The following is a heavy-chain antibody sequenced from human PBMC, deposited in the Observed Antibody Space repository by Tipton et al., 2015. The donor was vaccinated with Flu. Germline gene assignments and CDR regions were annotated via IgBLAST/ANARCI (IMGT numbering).Heavy chain of an antibody. Sequence: LRLSCAASGGSISGYYWTWIRQPPGKGLEWIGYIYYSGSTNYNTSLKSRVTISVDTSKNQFSLKLSSVTAADTAVYYCATEYRGGGNRYYFDYWGQGTLVTVSS. CDR3: ATEYRGGGNRYYFDY. CDR1: GGSISGYY. V-gene: IGHV4-59*01. CDR2: IYYSGST. J-gene: IGHJ4*02. D-gene: IGHD4-23*01.